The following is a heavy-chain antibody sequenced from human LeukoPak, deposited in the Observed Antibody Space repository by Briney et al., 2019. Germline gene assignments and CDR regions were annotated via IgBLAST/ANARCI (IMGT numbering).Heavy chain of an antibody. Sequence: SVSVSCTASGGIFTSYAISWVRQAPGQGLEWMGGIIPIFGTANYAQKFQGRVTITADESTSTAYMELSSLRSEDTAVYYCATCARNFYCYRFDYWGQGTLVTVSS. J-gene: IGHJ4*02. CDR2: IIPIFGTA. V-gene: IGHV1-69*01. D-gene: IGHD2-2*02. CDR3: ATCARNFYCYRFDY. CDR1: GGIFTSYA.